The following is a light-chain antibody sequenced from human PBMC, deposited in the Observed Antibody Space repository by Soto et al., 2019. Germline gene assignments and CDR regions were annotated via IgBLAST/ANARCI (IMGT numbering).Light chain of an antibody. J-gene: IGKJ1*01. Sequence: DLQITQSPSTLSGSVGARVTITCRASQTISSWLAWYQQKPGKAPNLLIYKASTLKSGVPSRFSGSGSGTELTITISSLQPDDCETYYCQHYNSYSEAFGQGTKVDIK. CDR1: QTISSW. CDR2: KAS. V-gene: IGKV1-5*03. CDR3: QHYNSYSEA.